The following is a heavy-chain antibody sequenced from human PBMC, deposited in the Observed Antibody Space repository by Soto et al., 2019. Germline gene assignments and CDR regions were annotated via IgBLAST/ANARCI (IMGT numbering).Heavy chain of an antibody. CDR2: ICYGGST. CDR1: GDSLSRADYC. CDR3: ARQDSGIFDY. V-gene: IGHV4-30-4*08. Sequence: SETLSLTCTVSGDSLSRADYCWSWSRQAPGKGLEWIGYICYGGSTYHNPSLKSRTSMSVDTSKKQFSLTLTSVTAADTAVYYCARQDSGIFDYWGQGRLVNVSS. D-gene: IGHD6-19*01. J-gene: IGHJ4*02.